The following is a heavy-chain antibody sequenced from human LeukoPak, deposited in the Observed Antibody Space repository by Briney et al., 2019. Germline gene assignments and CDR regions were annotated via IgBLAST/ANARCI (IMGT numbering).Heavy chain of an antibody. V-gene: IGHV3-21*01. D-gene: IGHD5-24*01. CDR2: ISSSSSYI. J-gene: IGHJ3*02. CDR3: ARDLEMATNTAHDSFDI. Sequence: GGSLSLSCAASGFTFSSYSMNWVRQAPGKGLEWVSSISSSSSYIYHADSVKGRFTISRDNAKNSLYLQMNSLRVEDTAVYYCARDLEMATNTAHDSFDIWGLGTKVTVSS. CDR1: GFTFSSYS.